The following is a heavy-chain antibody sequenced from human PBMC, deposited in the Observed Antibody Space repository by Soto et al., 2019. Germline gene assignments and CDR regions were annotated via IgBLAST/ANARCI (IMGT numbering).Heavy chain of an antibody. D-gene: IGHD6-6*01. CDR2: ISYDGSNK. CDR1: GFTFSSYG. V-gene: IGHV3-30*18. Sequence: GGSLRLSCAASGFTFSSYGMHWVRQAPGKGLEWVAVISYDGSNKYYADSVKGRFTISRDNSKNTLYLQMNSLRAEDTAVYYCAKVGSSSLPFKDNNRIYYYYGMDVWGQGTTVTVSS. J-gene: IGHJ6*02. CDR3: AKVGSSSLPFKDNNRIYYYYGMDV.